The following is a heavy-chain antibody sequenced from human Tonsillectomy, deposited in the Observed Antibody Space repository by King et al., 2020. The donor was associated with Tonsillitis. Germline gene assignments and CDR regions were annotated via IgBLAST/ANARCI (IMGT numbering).Heavy chain of an antibody. CDR3: SRRNLTFHAFDI. Sequence: QLQESGPGLVKPSETLSLSCSVSGGSITSNSYYWAWIRQPPGKTLEWIGSISYSGTPFYNPSLKSRVTMSVDTSKEQFSLKMSSVTAADTAVYYCSRRNLTFHAFDIWGQGTRVTVSS. D-gene: IGHD2/OR15-2a*01. J-gene: IGHJ3*02. V-gene: IGHV4-39*01. CDR1: GGSITSNSYY. CDR2: ISYSGTP.